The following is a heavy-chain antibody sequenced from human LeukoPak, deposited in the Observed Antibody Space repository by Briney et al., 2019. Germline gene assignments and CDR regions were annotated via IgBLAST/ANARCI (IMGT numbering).Heavy chain of an antibody. D-gene: IGHD1-26*01. Sequence: PGGSLRLSCEASGFSFSDYGMHWVRQAPGKGLEWVAFILYDGTNKYYADSVKRRFTISRDNSKNILSLQMNSLRAEDTAVYTCSTLVGASVDYFDYWGQGTLVTVSS. CDR3: STLVGASVDYFDY. J-gene: IGHJ4*02. V-gene: IGHV3-30*02. CDR2: ILYDGTNK. CDR1: GFSFSDYG.